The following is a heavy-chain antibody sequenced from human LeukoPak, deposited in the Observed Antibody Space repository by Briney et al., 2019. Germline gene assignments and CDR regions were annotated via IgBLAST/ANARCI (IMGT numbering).Heavy chain of an antibody. Sequence: GGSLRLSCAASGFTFSSYGMHWVRQAPGKGLEWVAVIWYDGSNKYYADSAKGRFTISRDNSKNTLYLQMNSLRAEDTAVYYCARSESYYYDSSGYYSSFDYWGQGTLVTVSS. CDR3: ARSESYYYDSSGYYSSFDY. V-gene: IGHV3-33*01. CDR2: IWYDGSNK. CDR1: GFTFSSYG. J-gene: IGHJ4*02. D-gene: IGHD3-22*01.